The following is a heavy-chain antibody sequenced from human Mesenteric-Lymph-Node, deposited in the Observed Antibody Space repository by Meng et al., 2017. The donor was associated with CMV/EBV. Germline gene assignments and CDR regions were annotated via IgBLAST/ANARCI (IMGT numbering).Heavy chain of an antibody. Sequence: GESLKISCAVSGVTVSANYITWVRQAPGKGLDWVSVIYADGSTYYADSVRGRFTIFRDNSKNTAYFEMNSLRVDDTAVYYCARDQLRGSHYYYYALDVWGQGTTVTVSS. D-gene: IGHD6-25*01. CDR2: IYADGST. CDR1: GVTVSANY. CDR3: ARDQLRGSHYYYYALDV. V-gene: IGHV3-53*01. J-gene: IGHJ6*02.